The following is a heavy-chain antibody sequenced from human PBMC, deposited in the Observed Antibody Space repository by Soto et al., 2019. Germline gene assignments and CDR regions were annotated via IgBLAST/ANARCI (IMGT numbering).Heavy chain of an antibody. V-gene: IGHV4-31*03. Sequence: SETLSLTCTVSGDFISSGGYYWSWIRQLPGKGLEWIGYIYSSGSTYYNPSLKSRISISVDMSKNQFSLKLSSVTAADTAVYYCARSEATALDYWGQGTLVTVPQ. CDR3: ARSEATALDY. CDR1: GDFISSGGYY. CDR2: IYSSGST. J-gene: IGHJ4*02.